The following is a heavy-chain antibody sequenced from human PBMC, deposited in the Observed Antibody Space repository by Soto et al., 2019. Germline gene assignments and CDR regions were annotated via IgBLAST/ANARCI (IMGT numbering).Heavy chain of an antibody. J-gene: IGHJ5*01. Sequence: QGQLVQSGAELKKPGASVKVSCKASGYTFTSYAMHWVRQAPGQRLEWMGWINAGNGNTKYSQKFQGRVTITRDTSASTADMELSSLRSEDTAVYYCARVNGWYASPDSWGQGTLVTVSS. CDR3: ARVNGWYASPDS. CDR1: GYTFTSYA. D-gene: IGHD2-8*01. V-gene: IGHV1-3*01. CDR2: INAGNGNT.